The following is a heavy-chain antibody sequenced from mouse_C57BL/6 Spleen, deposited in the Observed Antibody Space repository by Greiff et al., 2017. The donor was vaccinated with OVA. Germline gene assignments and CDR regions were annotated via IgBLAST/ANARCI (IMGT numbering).Heavy chain of an antibody. Sequence: QVQLKQSGPGLVQPSQSLSITCTVSGFSLTSYGVHWVRQSPGKGLEWLGVIWSGGSTDYNAAFISRLSISKDNSKSQVFFKMNSLQADDTAIYYCARNGDYYGSSPLAYWGQGTLVTVSA. CDR2: IWSGGST. J-gene: IGHJ3*01. V-gene: IGHV2-2*01. CDR1: GFSLTSYG. CDR3: ARNGDYYGSSPLAY. D-gene: IGHD1-1*01.